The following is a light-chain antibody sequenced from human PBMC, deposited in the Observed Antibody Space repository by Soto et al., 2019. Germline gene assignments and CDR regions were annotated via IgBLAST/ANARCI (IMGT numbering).Light chain of an antibody. J-gene: IGKJ1*01. CDR3: QQYGSSPPRT. CDR1: QSVSNDF. CDR2: GAS. Sequence: EIVLTQSPGILSLSPGERATLSCRASQSVSNDFLAWYQQKPGQAPRLLIYGASTRATDVPDRFSGSGSGADFTLTISRLEPEDFAVDYCQQYGSSPPRTFGQGTKVE. V-gene: IGKV3-20*01.